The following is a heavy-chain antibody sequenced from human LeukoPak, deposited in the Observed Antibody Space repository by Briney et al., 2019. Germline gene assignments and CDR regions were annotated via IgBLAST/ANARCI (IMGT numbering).Heavy chain of an antibody. V-gene: IGHV4-39*07. CDR1: GGSISSSSYY. Sequence: SETLSLTCTVSGGSISSSSYYWGWIRQPPGKGLEWIGSIYYSGSTYYNPSLKSRVTISVDTSKNQFSLKLSSVTAADTAVYYCARSGDFWSGYYSPDYWGQGTLVTVSS. D-gene: IGHD3-3*01. CDR3: ARSGDFWSGYYSPDY. CDR2: IYYSGST. J-gene: IGHJ4*02.